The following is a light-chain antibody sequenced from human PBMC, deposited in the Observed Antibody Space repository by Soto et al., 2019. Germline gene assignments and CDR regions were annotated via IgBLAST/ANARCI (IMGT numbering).Light chain of an antibody. CDR1: QSLVHSDGIAY. CDR2: KVS. CDR3: MQGTHWPIT. Sequence: DVFMTQSPLXLXXXXCXXXSSSCSXDQSLVHSDGIAYFSWFQQRPGRSPRRLIYKVSNRDSGVPARFSGSGSGTDFALKISRVEAEDVGVYYCMQGTHWPITFGQGTRLEIK. V-gene: IGKV2-30*02. J-gene: IGKJ5*01.